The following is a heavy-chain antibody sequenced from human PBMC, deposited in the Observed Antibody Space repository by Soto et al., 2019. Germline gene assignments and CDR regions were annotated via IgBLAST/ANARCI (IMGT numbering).Heavy chain of an antibody. CDR3: ARTMTEPVAGTYYFDY. D-gene: IGHD6-19*01. CDR2: IIPIFGTA. V-gene: IGHV1-69*13. Sequence: ASVKVSCKASGGTFSSYAISWVRQAPGQGLEWMGGIIPIFGTANYAQKFQGRVTITADESTSTAYMELGSLRSEDTAVYYWARTMTEPVAGTYYFDYWGQGTLVTVSS. J-gene: IGHJ4*02. CDR1: GGTFSSYA.